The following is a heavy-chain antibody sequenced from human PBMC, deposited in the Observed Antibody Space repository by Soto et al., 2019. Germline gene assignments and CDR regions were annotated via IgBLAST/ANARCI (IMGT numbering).Heavy chain of an antibody. CDR1: GFTFSSYS. CDR3: AREGSLYDDSVSKCLDY. V-gene: IGHV3-21*04. D-gene: IGHD4-17*01. Sequence: EVQLVESGGGLVKPGGSLRLSCEASGFTFSSYSMNWVRQAPGKGLEWVSSISTTSNYIYYADSVKGRFTISRDNAKNSLYLQMNSLRAEDTAVYYCAREGSLYDDSVSKCLDYWGQGTLVTVSS. J-gene: IGHJ4*02. CDR2: ISTTSNYI.